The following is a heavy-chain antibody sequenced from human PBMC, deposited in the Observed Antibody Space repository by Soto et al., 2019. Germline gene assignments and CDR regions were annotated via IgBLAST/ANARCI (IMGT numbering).Heavy chain of an antibody. J-gene: IGHJ4*02. D-gene: IGHD4-17*01. Sequence: QVQLVESGGGVVQPGRSLRLSCAASGFTFSSYGMHWVRQAPGKGLEWVAVISYDGSNKYYADSVKGRFTISRDNSKNTLYLQMNSLRAEDTAVYYCALPTVTTLFDYWGQGTLVTVSS. CDR2: ISYDGSNK. V-gene: IGHV3-30*03. CDR3: ALPTVTTLFDY. CDR1: GFTFSSYG.